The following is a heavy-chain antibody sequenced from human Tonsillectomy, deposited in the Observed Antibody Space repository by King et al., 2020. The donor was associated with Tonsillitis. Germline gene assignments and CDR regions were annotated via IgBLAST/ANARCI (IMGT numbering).Heavy chain of an antibody. CDR3: AKYSGRADWGLVDY. V-gene: IGHV3-23*03. J-gene: IGHJ4*02. CDR1: GFVFSNYA. D-gene: IGHD5-12*01. Sequence: VQLVESGGGFVQPGGSLRLSCAASGFVFSNYAMSWFRQAPGKGLEWVSVFYSVDPRTDYADSVKGRFTMSRDNSKSMVYLQMNSLRAEDTAVYYCAKYSGRADWGLVDYWGQGALVTVSS. CDR2: FYSVDPRT.